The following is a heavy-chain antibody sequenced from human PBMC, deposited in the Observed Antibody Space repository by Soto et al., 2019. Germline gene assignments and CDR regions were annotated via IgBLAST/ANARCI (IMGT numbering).Heavy chain of an antibody. Sequence: EVQLVESGGGLVQPGRSLRLSCAASGFTFNDYAMHWVRQAPGKGLEWVSGISWNSGYIGYADSVKGRFTISRDNAKNALYLQMNSLRDEDTALYYCAKDSRYASGSVRATMDVWGQGTTVTVSS. V-gene: IGHV3-9*01. J-gene: IGHJ6*02. D-gene: IGHD3-10*01. CDR2: ISWNSGYI. CDR3: AKDSRYASGSVRATMDV. CDR1: GFTFNDYA.